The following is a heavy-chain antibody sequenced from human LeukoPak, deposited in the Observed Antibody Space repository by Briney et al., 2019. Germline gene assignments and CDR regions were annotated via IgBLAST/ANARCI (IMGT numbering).Heavy chain of an antibody. Sequence: PGGSLRLSCAASGFTFSDYYMTWIRQAPGKGLEWISYISSSGSTIYYADSVKGRFTISRDNAKNSLYLQMNSLRAEDTAVFYCASGGHYYDKSGYLLQYWGQGTLVTVSS. J-gene: IGHJ1*01. D-gene: IGHD3-22*01. CDR3: ASGGHYYDKSGYLLQY. CDR2: ISSSGSTI. CDR1: GFTFSDYY. V-gene: IGHV3-11*04.